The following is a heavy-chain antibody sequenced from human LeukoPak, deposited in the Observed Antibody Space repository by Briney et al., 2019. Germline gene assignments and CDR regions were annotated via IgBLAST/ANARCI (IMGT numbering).Heavy chain of an antibody. CDR2: ISAYNGNT. D-gene: IGHD3-10*01. J-gene: IGHJ3*02. CDR3: ARDRSVHDAFDI. V-gene: IGHV1-18*01. CDR1: GYTFTSYG. Sequence: GASVKVSCKASGYTFTSYGISWLRQAPGQGLDWMGWISAYNGNTNYAQKLQGRVTMTTDTSTSTAYMELRSLRSDDTAVYYCARDRSVHDAFDIWGQGTMVTVSS.